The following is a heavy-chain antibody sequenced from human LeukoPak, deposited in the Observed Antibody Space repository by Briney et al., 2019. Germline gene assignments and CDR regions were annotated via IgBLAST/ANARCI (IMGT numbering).Heavy chain of an antibody. CDR3: AKDYLAPPRSAYHEDY. Sequence: GGSLRLSCAASGFTFSSYWMSWVRQAPGKGLEWVANMKQDGSEKYYVDSVKGRFTISRDNAKNSLYLQMNSLRAEDTAVYYCAKDYLAPPRSAYHEDYWGQGTLVTVSS. CDR1: GFTFSSYW. V-gene: IGHV3-7*01. D-gene: IGHD3-22*01. J-gene: IGHJ4*02. CDR2: MKQDGSEK.